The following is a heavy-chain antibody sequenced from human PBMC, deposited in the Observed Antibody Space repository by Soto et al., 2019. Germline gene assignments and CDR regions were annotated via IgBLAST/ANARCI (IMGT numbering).Heavy chain of an antibody. J-gene: IGHJ6*02. Sequence: GGSLRLSYAASGFDASVNFMTWVRQAPGTGLEWVSTINNAGSTFYADSVKGRFTISGDNSKNTLYLQMNSLRVDDTAMYYCVRENYYYGMDVWGQGTAVTVSS. CDR2: INNAGST. CDR1: GFDASVNF. V-gene: IGHV3-66*01. CDR3: VRENYYYGMDV.